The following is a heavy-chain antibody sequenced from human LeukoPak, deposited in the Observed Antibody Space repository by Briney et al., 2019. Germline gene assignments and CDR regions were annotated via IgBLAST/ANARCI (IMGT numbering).Heavy chain of an antibody. V-gene: IGHV5-51*01. J-gene: IGHJ4*02. CDR2: IYPGDSDT. D-gene: IGHD3-3*01. CDR3: ARQEWVGRRTDC. CDR1: GYTFTYYW. Sequence: GESLKISCKGSGYTFTYYWIAWVRQMPGKGLEWMGLIYPGDSDTRYSPSFQGQVAISADKSVSTAYLRWSSLTASDTAIYYCARQEWVGRRTDCWGQGTQVTVSS.